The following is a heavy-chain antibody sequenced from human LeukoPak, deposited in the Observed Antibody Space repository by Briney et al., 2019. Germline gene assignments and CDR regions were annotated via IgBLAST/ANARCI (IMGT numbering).Heavy chain of an antibody. D-gene: IGHD3-10*01. CDR2: IYYSGST. Sequence: SETLSLTCTVSGGSISSYYWSWIRQPPGKGLEWIGYIYYSGSTNYNPSLKSRVTMSVDTSKNQFSLKLSSVTAADTAVYYCARVPLTYYYGSGSYSGWFDPWGQGTLVTVSS. J-gene: IGHJ5*02. CDR3: ARVPLTYYYGSGSYSGWFDP. V-gene: IGHV4-59*01. CDR1: GGSISSYY.